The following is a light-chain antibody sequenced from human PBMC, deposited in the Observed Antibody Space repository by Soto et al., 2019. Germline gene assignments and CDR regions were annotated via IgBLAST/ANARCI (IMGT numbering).Light chain of an antibody. CDR2: YES. CDR1: NIGSKS. V-gene: IGLV3-21*04. Sequence: SYELTQPPSVSVAPGKTAWITCGGNNIGSKSVNWYQQKPGQAPVLVIYYESDRPSGIPERFSGSNSGTTATLTISRVEAGDEADYYCQVWDSSSDHVVFGGGTKLTVL. CDR3: QVWDSSSDHVV. J-gene: IGLJ2*01.